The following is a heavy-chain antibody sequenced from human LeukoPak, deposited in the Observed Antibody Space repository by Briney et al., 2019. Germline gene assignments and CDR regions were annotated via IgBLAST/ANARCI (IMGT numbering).Heavy chain of an antibody. Sequence: PPASVKVSCKASGVTFSSYAISWVRQAPGQGLEWMGRIIPILGITNYAQKFQGRVTITADKSTSTAYMELSSLRSEDTAVYYCASTPGTSYFYYYGMDVWGQGTKVTVSS. CDR3: ASTPGTSYFYYYGMDV. V-gene: IGHV1-69*04. CDR2: IIPILGIT. D-gene: IGHD3-10*01. CDR1: GVTFSSYA. J-gene: IGHJ6*02.